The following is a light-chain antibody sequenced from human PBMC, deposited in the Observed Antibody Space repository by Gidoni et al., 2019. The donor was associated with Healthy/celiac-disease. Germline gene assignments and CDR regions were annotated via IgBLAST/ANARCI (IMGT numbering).Light chain of an antibody. V-gene: IGLV3-1*01. CDR2: QDS. Sequence: SYELTQPPSVSVSPGQTASITCSGDKLGDNYACWYQQKPGQSPVLVIYQDSKRPSGIPERFSGSNPGNTATLTISGTQAMDEADYYCQAWDSSTAVVFGGGTKLTVL. CDR1: KLGDNY. J-gene: IGLJ2*01. CDR3: QAWDSSTAVV.